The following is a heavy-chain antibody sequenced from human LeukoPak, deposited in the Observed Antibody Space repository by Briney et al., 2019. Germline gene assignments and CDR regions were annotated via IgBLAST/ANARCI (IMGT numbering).Heavy chain of an antibody. Sequence: PGGSLRLSCAAYGFTFSSYGMHWVRQAPGKGLEWVAVIRYDGSNVYYADSVKGRFTISRDNSKNTLYLQMNSLRAEDTAVYYCARDKATVTTYHFDYWGQGTLVTVSS. D-gene: IGHD4-17*01. CDR2: IRYDGSNV. CDR1: GFTFSSYG. CDR3: ARDKATVTTYHFDY. J-gene: IGHJ4*02. V-gene: IGHV3-33*01.